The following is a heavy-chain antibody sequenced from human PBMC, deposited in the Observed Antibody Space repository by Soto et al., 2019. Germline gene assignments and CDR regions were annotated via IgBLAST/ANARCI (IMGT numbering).Heavy chain of an antibody. Sequence: SETLSLTCTVSGGSISSSSYYWGWIRQPPGKGLEWIGSIYYSGSTYYNPSLKSRVTISVDTSKNQFSLKLSSVTAADTAVYYCARHPAIVATIFYFDYWGQGTLVTVSS. J-gene: IGHJ4*02. CDR1: GGSISSSSYY. D-gene: IGHD5-12*01. V-gene: IGHV4-39*01. CDR3: ARHPAIVATIFYFDY. CDR2: IYYSGST.